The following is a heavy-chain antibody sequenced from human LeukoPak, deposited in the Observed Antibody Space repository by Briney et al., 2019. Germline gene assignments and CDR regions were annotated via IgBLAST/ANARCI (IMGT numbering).Heavy chain of an antibody. D-gene: IGHD4/OR15-4a*01. CDR2: INPNSGGT. V-gene: IGHV1-2*06. CDR1: GYTFTGYY. CDR3: ARGGPTYGSKYNWFDP. J-gene: IGHJ5*02. Sequence: ASVNVSCKASGYTFTGYYMHWVRQAPGQGLEWMGRINPNSGGTNYAQKFQGRVTMTRDTSISTAYMELSRLRSDDTAVYYCARGGPTYGSKYNWFDPWGQGTLVTVSS.